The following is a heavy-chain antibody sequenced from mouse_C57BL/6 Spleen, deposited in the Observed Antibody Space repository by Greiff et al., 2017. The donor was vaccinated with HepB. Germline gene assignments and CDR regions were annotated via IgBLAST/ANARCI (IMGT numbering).Heavy chain of an antibody. J-gene: IGHJ1*03. D-gene: IGHD2-4*01. Sequence: VKLQQSGPGLVAPSQSLSITCTVSGFSLTSYGVHWVRQPPGQGLEWLVVIWSDGSTTYNSALNSRLSISKDNSKSQVFLKRNSLQTDDTAMYYCARHGLGNWYCDVWGTGTTVTVSS. CDR3: ARHGLGNWYCDV. CDR1: GFSLTSYG. V-gene: IGHV2-6-1*01. CDR2: IWSDGST.